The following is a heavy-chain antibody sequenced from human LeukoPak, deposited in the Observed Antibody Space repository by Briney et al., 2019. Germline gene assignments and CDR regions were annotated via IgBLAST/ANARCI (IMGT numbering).Heavy chain of an antibody. Sequence: ASVKVSCKASGYTFTSYGISWVRQAPGQGLEWMGWISAYNGNTNYAQKLQGRVTMTTDTSTSTAYMGLRSLRSDDTAVYYCARCIAARRYFQGELDYWGQGTLVTVSS. CDR1: GYTFTSYG. CDR2: ISAYNGNT. D-gene: IGHD6-6*01. J-gene: IGHJ4*02. V-gene: IGHV1-18*01. CDR3: ARCIAARRYFQGELDY.